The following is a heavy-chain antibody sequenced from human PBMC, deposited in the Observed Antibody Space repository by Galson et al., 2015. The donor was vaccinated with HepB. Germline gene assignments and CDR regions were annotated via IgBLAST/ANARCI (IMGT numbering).Heavy chain of an antibody. Sequence: SETLSLTCSVSGGSISDYYWSWIRQPPGKGLEWIAYVYHSGYTNYNPSLKRRVTISLDTSKSQVSLRLNSVTAADTAVYYCARLLGITSAGNYFDFWGQGALVTVSS. J-gene: IGHJ4*02. CDR2: VYHSGYT. D-gene: IGHD6-13*01. CDR1: GGSISDYY. CDR3: ARLLGITSAGNYFDF. V-gene: IGHV4-59*08.